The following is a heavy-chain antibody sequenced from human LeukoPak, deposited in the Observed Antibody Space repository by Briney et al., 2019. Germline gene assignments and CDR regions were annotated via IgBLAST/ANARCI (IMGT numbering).Heavy chain of an antibody. Sequence: ASVKVSCKASGYTFTSYDINWVRQATGQGLEWMGWMNPNSGNTGYAQKFQGRVTMTRNTSISTAYMELSSLRAEDTALYYCAKSWGGSYSGYYFDYWGQGTLVTVSS. V-gene: IGHV1-8*01. J-gene: IGHJ4*02. CDR2: MNPNSGNT. CDR1: GYTFTSYD. D-gene: IGHD1-26*01. CDR3: AKSWGGSYSGYYFDY.